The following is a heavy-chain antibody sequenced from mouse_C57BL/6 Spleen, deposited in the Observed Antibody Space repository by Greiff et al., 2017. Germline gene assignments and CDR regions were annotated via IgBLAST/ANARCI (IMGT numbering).Heavy chain of an antibody. D-gene: IGHD1-1*01. V-gene: IGHV1-63*01. J-gene: IGHJ2*01. CDR3: ARSVLRYFVDY. CDR2: IYPGGGYT. Sequence: VQLQQPGAELVRPGTSVKMSCKASGYTFTNYWIGWAKQRPGHGLEWIGDIYPGGGYTNYNEKFKGKATLTADKSSSTAYMQFSRLTSEDSAIYYCARSVLRYFVDYWGRGATLAVSS. CDR1: GYTFTNYW.